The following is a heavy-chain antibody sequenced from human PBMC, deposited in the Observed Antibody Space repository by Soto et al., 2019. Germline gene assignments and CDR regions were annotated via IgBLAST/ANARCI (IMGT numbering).Heavy chain of an antibody. Sequence: PSETLSLTCAVYGGSFSGYYWSWIRQPPRKGLEWIGEKNHSGSTNYNPSIKSRVTISVDTSKNQFSLKLSSVTAADTAVYYCARGSGISYGSGSYYRDYYYYYGMDVWGQGTTVTVSS. CDR1: GGSFSGYY. CDR2: KNHSGST. J-gene: IGHJ6*02. V-gene: IGHV4-34*01. D-gene: IGHD3-10*01. CDR3: ARGSGISYGSGSYYRDYYYYYGMDV.